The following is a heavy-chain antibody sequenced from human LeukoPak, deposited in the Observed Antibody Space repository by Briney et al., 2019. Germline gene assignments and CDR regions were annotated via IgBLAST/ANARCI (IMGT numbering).Heavy chain of an antibody. J-gene: IGHJ6*03. CDR1: GGTFRSYV. CDR3: AEAPYYCGSTSCYYYYYMDV. CDR2: IVPLFDST. D-gene: IGHD2-2*01. Sequence: SVKVSCKASGGTFRSYVFSWVRQAPGQGLEWMGGIVPLFDSTNYAQQFQGRVTITADESTSTVFMDLSSLTYEDTAVYYCAEAPYYCGSTSCYYYYYMDVWGNGATVTVSS. V-gene: IGHV1-69*01.